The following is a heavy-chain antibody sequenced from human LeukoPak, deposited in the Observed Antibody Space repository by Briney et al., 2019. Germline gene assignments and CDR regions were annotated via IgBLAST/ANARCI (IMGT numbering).Heavy chain of an antibody. D-gene: IGHD3-9*01. CDR1: GGSISSSSYY. CDR2: IYYSGST. J-gene: IGHJ4*02. V-gene: IGHV4-39*01. CDR3: ARVLPHYDILKPGYYFDY. Sequence: PSETLSLTCTVSGGSISSSSYYWGWIRQPPGKGLEWIGSIYYSGSTYYNPSLKSRVTISVDTSKNQFSLKLSSVTAADTAVYYCARVLPHYDILKPGYYFDYWGQGTLVTVSS.